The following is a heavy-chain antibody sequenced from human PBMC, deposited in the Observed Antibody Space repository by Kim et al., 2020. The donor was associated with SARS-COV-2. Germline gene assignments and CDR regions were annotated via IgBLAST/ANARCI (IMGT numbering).Heavy chain of an antibody. CDR3: ARSRGELDV. Sequence: GDRQSAQKLQGRITLTTDTSTNTAYMELRGLRSDDTAVYYCARSRGELDVWGQGTTVTVSS. D-gene: IGHD3-16*01. V-gene: IGHV1-18*01. J-gene: IGHJ6*02. CDR2: GDR.